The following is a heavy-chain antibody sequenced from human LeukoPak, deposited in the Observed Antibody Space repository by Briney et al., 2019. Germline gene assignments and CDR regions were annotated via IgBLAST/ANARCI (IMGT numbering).Heavy chain of an antibody. CDR2: ISSSSSYI. CDR3: ARAFGSNYAPF. CDR1: GFTFSSYS. Sequence: PGGSLRLSCAASGFTFSSYSMNWVRQAPGKGLEWVSSISSSSSYIYYADSVKGRFTISRDNAKNSLYLQMNSLRAEDTALYYCARAFGSNYAPFWGQGTLVTVSS. J-gene: IGHJ4*02. V-gene: IGHV3-21*01. D-gene: IGHD4-11*01.